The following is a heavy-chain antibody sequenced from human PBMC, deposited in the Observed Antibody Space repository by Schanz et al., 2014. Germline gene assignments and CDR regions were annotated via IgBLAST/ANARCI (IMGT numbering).Heavy chain of an antibody. V-gene: IGHV3-23*01. J-gene: IGHJ4*02. CDR3: EKYRSWDDDSSGYFDY. Sequence: EVQLLESGGGLVQPGGSLRLSCAASGFTFSSYAMSWVRQAPGKGLEWVSAISGGGGTTYYADSVKGWFTISRDNSKNTPYLQMNSLRGEDTAVYYGEKYRSWDDDSSGYFDYWGQGTLVTVSS. D-gene: IGHD3-22*01. CDR2: ISGGGGTT. CDR1: GFTFSSYA.